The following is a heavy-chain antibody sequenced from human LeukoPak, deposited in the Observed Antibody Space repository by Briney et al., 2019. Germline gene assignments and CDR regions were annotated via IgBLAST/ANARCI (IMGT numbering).Heavy chain of an antibody. CDR3: ARGYHSFDM. D-gene: IGHD2-2*01. J-gene: IGHJ3*02. V-gene: IGHV3-72*01. Sequence: GESLRLSCAASGFTFTNAWMDWVRQAPGKELEWVARSRIKADSYITQYAASVKGRFIISRDDSKNSLYLQMDSLKTEDTAIYYCARGYHSFDMWGQGTVVTVSS. CDR2: SRIKADSYIT. CDR1: GFTFTNAW.